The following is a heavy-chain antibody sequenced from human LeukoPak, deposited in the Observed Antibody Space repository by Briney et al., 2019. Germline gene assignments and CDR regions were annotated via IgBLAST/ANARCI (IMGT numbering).Heavy chain of an antibody. V-gene: IGHV3-21*01. J-gene: IGHJ4*02. D-gene: IGHD6-13*01. CDR2: ISSSSSYI. CDR1: GFTFSSYS. CDR3: ARVGQQLEHTFDY. Sequence: GGSLRLSCAASGFTFSSYSMNWVRQAPGKGLGWVSSISSSSSYIYYADSVKGRFTISRDNAKNSLYLQMNSLRAEDTAVYYCARVGQQLEHTFDYWGQGTLVTVSS.